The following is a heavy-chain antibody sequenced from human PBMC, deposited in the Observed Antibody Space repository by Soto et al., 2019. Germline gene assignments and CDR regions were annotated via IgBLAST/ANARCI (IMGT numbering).Heavy chain of an antibody. J-gene: IGHJ4*02. CDR1: GFTFNNYA. V-gene: IGHV3-23*01. CDR2: ISGSGINT. CDR3: AKYANSETATTSGGDLDS. D-gene: IGHD1-1*01. Sequence: EVQLLESGGGLVQPGGSLRLSCAASGFTFNNYAMSWVRQAPGKGLEWVSSISGSGINTYYADSVKGRFTISRDNSKNTLYLQMNSLRAEDTAVYYCAKYANSETATTSGGDLDSWGQGTLVTVSS.